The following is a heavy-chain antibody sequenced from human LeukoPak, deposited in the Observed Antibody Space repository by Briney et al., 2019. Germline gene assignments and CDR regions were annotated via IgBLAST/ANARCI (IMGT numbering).Heavy chain of an antibody. Sequence: GGALRLSCVASGFTFRGSAMHWVRQASGKGLEGVGRVRSKPYSYAPASAASVNGRFTISRDDSKNTAYLQMNSLKTEDTAVYYCTKDSAAWGQGTLVTVSS. V-gene: IGHV3-73*01. CDR1: GFTFRGSA. J-gene: IGHJ5*02. CDR2: VRSKPYSYAP. D-gene: IGHD2-15*01. CDR3: TKDSAA.